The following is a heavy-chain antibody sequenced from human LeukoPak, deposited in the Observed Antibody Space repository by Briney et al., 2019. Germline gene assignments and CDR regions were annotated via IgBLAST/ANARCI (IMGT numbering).Heavy chain of an antibody. V-gene: IGHV3-23*01. D-gene: IGHD3-22*01. J-gene: IGHJ4*02. Sequence: QPGGSLRLSCAASGFTFSSYAMSWVRQAPGKGLEWVSAISGSGGGTYYADSVKGRFTISRDNSKNTQYLQMNSLRAEDTAVYYCAKADGDYYDSSGSFDYWGQGTLVTVSS. CDR1: GFTFSSYA. CDR3: AKADGDYYDSSGSFDY. CDR2: ISGSGGGT.